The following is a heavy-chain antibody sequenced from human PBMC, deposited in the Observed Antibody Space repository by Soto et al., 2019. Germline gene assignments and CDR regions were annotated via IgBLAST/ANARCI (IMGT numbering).Heavy chain of an antibody. CDR3: ARRPLVRGIIPYYFDS. CDR1: GGSINNSSFY. Sequence: QLQLQESGPGLVKPSETLSLTCTVSGGSINNSSFYWGWVRQPPGKRLEWIGSIYYSVSAYYNPSLKSRLTISVDTSKNQFSLNLSSVTAADTAVYFCARRPLVRGIIPYYFDSWGQGTLVTVSS. CDR2: IYYSVSA. V-gene: IGHV4-39*01. J-gene: IGHJ4*02. D-gene: IGHD3-10*01.